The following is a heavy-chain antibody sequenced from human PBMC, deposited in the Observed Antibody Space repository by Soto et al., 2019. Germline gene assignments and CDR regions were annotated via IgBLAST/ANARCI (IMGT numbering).Heavy chain of an antibody. J-gene: IGHJ4*02. CDR2: IIPILGIA. CDR1: GGTFSSYT. Sequence: GASVKVSCKASGGTFSSYTISWVRQAPGQGLEWMGRIIPILGIANYAQKFQGRVTITADKSTSTAYMELSSLRSEDTAVYYCARDPIHKNTYADELGYWGQGTLVTVSS. CDR3: ARDPIHKNTYADELGY. D-gene: IGHD3-3*02. V-gene: IGHV1-69*04.